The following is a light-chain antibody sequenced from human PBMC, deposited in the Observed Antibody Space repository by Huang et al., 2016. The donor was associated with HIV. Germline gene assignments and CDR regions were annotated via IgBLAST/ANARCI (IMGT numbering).Light chain of an antibody. CDR2: TAS. CDR3: QQSYSAPTRT. V-gene: IGKV1-39*01. J-gene: IGKJ4*01. CDR1: QSNSRY. Sequence: DIEMTQSPSSLSASVGDRVTITCWASQSNSRYLHLYQHKPGKAPKLLIHTASNLQSGGPSRFRGSGSGTEFTLTINNLQPDEFATYYCQQSYSAPTRTFGGGTKVDIK.